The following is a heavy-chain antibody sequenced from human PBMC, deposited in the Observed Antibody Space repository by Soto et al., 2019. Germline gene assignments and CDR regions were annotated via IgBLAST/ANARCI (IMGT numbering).Heavy chain of an antibody. J-gene: IGHJ6*02. V-gene: IGHV1-18*01. CDR2: ISAYSGNT. Sequence: ASVKVSCKASGYTFTSYGISWVRQAPGQGLEWMGWISAYSGNTNYAQKLQGRVTMTTDTSTSTAYMELRSLRSDDTAVYYCARCVAAHHCYYYGMDVWGQGTTVTVSS. CDR3: ARCVAAHHCYYYGMDV. D-gene: IGHD6-6*01. CDR1: GYTFTSYG.